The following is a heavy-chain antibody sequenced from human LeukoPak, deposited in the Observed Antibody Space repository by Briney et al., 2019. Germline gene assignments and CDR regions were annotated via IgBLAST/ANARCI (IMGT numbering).Heavy chain of an antibody. CDR3: AKDRYGSLDY. CDR1: GFTFSSYW. V-gene: IGHV3-7*01. D-gene: IGHD4-17*01. J-gene: IGHJ4*02. Sequence: GGSLRLSCAASGFTFSSYWMSWVRQAPGKGLEWVANIKQDGSEKYYVESVKGRFTISRDNAKKSLFLQMNSLRAEDTAVYYCAKDRYGSLDYWGQGTLVTVSS. CDR2: IKQDGSEK.